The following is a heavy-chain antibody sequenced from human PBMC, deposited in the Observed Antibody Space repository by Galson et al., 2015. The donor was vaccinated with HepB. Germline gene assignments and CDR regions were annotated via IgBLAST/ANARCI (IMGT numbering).Heavy chain of an antibody. J-gene: IGHJ3*01. CDR2: INTYNGNT. D-gene: IGHD3-16*01. V-gene: IGHV1-18*01. Sequence: SVKVSCKASGYIFTSYGITWVRQAPGQGLEWMGWINTYNGNTNYAQKFQGRVTMTTDTSTSTAYMELRSLRSDDTAVYFCAGEWDDDYVWGSSSPLDAFDLWGQGTVVTVSS. CDR1: GYIFTSYG. CDR3: AGEWDDDYVWGSSSPLDAFDL.